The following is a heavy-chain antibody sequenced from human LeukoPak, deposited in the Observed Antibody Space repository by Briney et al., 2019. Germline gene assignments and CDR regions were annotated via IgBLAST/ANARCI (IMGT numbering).Heavy chain of an antibody. V-gene: IGHV3-11*01. Sequence: PGGSLRLSCAASGFTFSDYYMSWIRQAPGKGLEWVSYISSSGSTIYYADSVKGRFTISRDNAKNSLYLQMNSLRAEDTAVYYCARDVGSSWYRSYDYYYGMDVWGQGTTVTVSS. CDR3: ARDVGSSWYRSYDYYYGMDV. J-gene: IGHJ6*02. D-gene: IGHD6-13*01. CDR2: ISSSGSTI. CDR1: GFTFSDYY.